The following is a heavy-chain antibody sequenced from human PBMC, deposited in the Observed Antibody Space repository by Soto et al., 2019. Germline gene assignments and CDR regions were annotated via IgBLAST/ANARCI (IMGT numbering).Heavy chain of an antibody. CDR1: GFSFSGFW. J-gene: IGHJ6*02. D-gene: IGHD4-4*01. Sequence: QSGGSLRLSCAASGFSFSGFWMTWVRQAPGKGLEWVANIEQAGNEKYYVDSVKGRFTISRDNAKNSLYLQMSSLRAEDTAVYYCARHDFSTVAPYYFHGMDVWGQGTTVTVSS. CDR3: ARHDFSTVAPYYFHGMDV. V-gene: IGHV3-7*01. CDR2: IEQAGNEK.